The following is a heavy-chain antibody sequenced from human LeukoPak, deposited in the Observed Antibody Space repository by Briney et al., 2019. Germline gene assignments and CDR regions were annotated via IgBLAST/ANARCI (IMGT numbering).Heavy chain of an antibody. V-gene: IGHV3-30*03. CDR1: GFTFSSYG. CDR2: ISYDGSNK. J-gene: IGHJ4*02. CDR3: ARETEYCSSTSCYQYFDY. D-gene: IGHD2-2*01. Sequence: GGSLRLSCAASGFTFSSYGMHWVRQAPGKGLEWVAVISYDGSNKYYADSVKGRFTISRDNSKNTLYLQMNSLRAEDTAVYYCARETEYCSSTSCYQYFDYWGQGTLVTVSS.